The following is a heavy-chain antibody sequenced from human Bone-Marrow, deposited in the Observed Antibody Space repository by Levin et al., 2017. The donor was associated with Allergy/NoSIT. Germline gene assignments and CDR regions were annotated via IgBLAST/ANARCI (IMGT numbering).Heavy chain of an antibody. CDR3: VRDGGTAAAQDWYFDL. J-gene: IGHJ2*01. D-gene: IGHD3-16*01. Sequence: GESLKISCAASEFRFSNYWMNWVRQAPGKGLVWVSRIKTDGRSTTYADSVKGRFTISRDNAKNTVYLQMNSLRAEDTAVYYCVRDGGTAAAQDWYFDLWGRGTLVTVSS. V-gene: IGHV3-74*03. CDR2: IKTDGRST. CDR1: EFRFSNYW.